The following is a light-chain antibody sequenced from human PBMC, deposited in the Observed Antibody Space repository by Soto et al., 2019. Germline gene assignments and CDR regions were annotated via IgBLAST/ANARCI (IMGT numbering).Light chain of an antibody. Sequence: EIVMTQSPATLSVSPGERATLSCRASQSVSSNLAWYQQKPGQAPRRLIYGASTRATGIPARFSGSGSGTECTLTISSLQSEDFAVYYCQQYNNWPPCTCGGGTEVESK. CDR2: GAS. V-gene: IGKV3-15*01. J-gene: IGKJ4*01. CDR3: QQYNNWPPCT. CDR1: QSVSSN.